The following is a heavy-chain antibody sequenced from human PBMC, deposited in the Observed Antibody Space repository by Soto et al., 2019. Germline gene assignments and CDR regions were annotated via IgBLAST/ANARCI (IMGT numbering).Heavy chain of an antibody. CDR2: IYYSGST. CDR1: GVSVSSGSYY. J-gene: IGHJ5*02. D-gene: IGHD2-2*02. V-gene: IGHV4-61*01. Sequence: TSETLSLTCTFSGVSVSSGSYYLSWIRQPPGKGLEWIGYIYYSGSTNYNPSLKSRVTIPADTSKNQFSLKLSSVTAADTAVYYCARVVVPAAIGFFGNWFDPWGQGTLVTVSS. CDR3: ARVVVPAAIGFFGNWFDP.